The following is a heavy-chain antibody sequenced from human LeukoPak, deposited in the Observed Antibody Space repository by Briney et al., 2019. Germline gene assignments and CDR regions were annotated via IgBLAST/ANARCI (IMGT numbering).Heavy chain of an antibody. CDR2: FYCSGST. J-gene: IGHJ5*02. V-gene: IGHV4-59*08. D-gene: IGHD1-26*01. CDR1: CGSISSYY. CDR3: ARRGSSNWLDP. Sequence: PSETLSLTCSVSCGSISSYYWSWIRQHAGKGLEGIGYFYCSGSTNYNPSLKSRVTISVDTSKNQFSLTLSSVTAADTAVYYCARRGSSNWLDPWGQGTLVTVSS.